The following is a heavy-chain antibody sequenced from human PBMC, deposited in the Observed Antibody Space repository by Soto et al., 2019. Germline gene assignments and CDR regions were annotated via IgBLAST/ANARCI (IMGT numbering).Heavy chain of an antibody. CDR2: IYYSVST. CDR3: ARASSSRSCHWFDP. V-gene: IGHV4-39*02. J-gene: IGHJ5*02. Sequence: KTAETLSLTCPVSGGSISSSSYYGGGILQPPGKGREGIGSIYYSVSTYYNPSLKSAVTISVDTSNNQFSTNLRSVSATDTATCYCARASSSRSCHWFDPWGPGTLVTVSS. D-gene: IGHD6-6*01. CDR1: GGSISSSSYY.